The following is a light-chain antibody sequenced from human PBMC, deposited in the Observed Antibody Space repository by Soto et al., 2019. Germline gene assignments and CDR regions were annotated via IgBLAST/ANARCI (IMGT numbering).Light chain of an antibody. J-gene: IGKJ1*01. CDR2: GAS. V-gene: IGKV3-15*01. CDR1: QSVSSN. Sequence: EIVMTQSPATLSVSPGERATLSCRASQSVSSNLAWYQQKPGQAPRLLIYGASTRATGIPARFSGSGSGTEFTLTISRLEPEDFAVYYCQQYGSSPLWTFGQGTKV. CDR3: QQYGSSPLWT.